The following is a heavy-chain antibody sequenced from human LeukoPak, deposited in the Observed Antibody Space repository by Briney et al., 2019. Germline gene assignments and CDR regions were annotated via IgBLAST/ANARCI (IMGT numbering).Heavy chain of an antibody. CDR3: ARDLRLYGLTSWYFDY. Sequence: GGSLRLSCAASGFTFSSYSMNWVRQAPGKGLEWVSSISSSSSYIYYADSVKGRFTISRDNTKNSLYLQMNSLRAEDTAVYYCARDLRLYGLTSWYFDYWGQGTLVTVSS. D-gene: IGHD2-8*01. J-gene: IGHJ4*02. V-gene: IGHV3-21*01. CDR2: ISSSSSYI. CDR1: GFTFSSYS.